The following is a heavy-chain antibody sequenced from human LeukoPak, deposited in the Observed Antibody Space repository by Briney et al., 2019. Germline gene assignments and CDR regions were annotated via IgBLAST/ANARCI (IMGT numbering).Heavy chain of an antibody. CDR2: INSDGTTT. V-gene: IGHV3-74*01. J-gene: IGHJ4*02. Sequence: PGGSLRLSCAASGFTFSTYWMHWVHQAPGKGLEWVSRINSDGTTTNYADSVKGRFTISRDNAKNTLYLQMNTLRVEDTAVYYCARAGWYRWDYWGQGTLVTVS. D-gene: IGHD6-19*01. CDR3: ARAGWYRWDY. CDR1: GFTFSTYW.